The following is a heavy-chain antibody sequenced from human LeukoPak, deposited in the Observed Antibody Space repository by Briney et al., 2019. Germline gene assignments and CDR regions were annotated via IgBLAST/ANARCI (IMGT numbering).Heavy chain of an antibody. D-gene: IGHD3-22*01. V-gene: IGHV3-23*01. CDR2: ISGSGGST. CDR1: GFTFSSYA. CDR3: AVAGYYDSSGYYAGAHDY. Sequence: SGGSLRLSCAASGFTFSSYAMSWVRQAPGKGLEWVSAISGSGGSTYYADSVKGRFTISRDNSKNTLYLQMNSLRAEDTAVYYCAVAGYYDSSGYYAGAHDYWGQGTLVTVSS. J-gene: IGHJ4*02.